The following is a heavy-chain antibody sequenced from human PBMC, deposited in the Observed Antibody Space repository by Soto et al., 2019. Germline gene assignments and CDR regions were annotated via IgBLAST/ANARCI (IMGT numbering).Heavy chain of an antibody. D-gene: IGHD2-21*02. Sequence: ASAKVFCKASGGTFSSYAISWVRQAPGQGLEWMGGIIPIFGTANYAQKFQGSVTITADESTRTAYMELSSLRSEDTAVYYCARAHIVVVTATRRDAFDIWGQGTMVTVSS. J-gene: IGHJ3*02. CDR1: GGTFSSYA. CDR2: IIPIFGTA. CDR3: ARAHIVVVTATRRDAFDI. V-gene: IGHV1-69*13.